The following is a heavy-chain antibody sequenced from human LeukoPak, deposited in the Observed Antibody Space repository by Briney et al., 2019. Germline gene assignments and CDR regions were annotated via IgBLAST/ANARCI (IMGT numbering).Heavy chain of an antibody. V-gene: IGHV1-46*01. CDR3: ARGRMAGTYVFDS. J-gene: IGHJ4*02. CDR2: INPSGGST. D-gene: IGHD6-19*01. CDR1: GYTFTSYY. Sequence: ASVKVSCKASGYTFTSYYMHWVRQAPGDGLEWMGIINPSGGSTTYAQKFQGRVTITADESTSTAYMELSSLRSEDTAVYYCARGRMAGTYVFDSWGQGTLVTVSS.